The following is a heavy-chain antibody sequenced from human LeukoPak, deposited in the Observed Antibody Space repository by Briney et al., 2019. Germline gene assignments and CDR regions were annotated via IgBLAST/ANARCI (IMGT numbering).Heavy chain of an antibody. CDR1: GGSISSGDYY. Sequence: SETLSLTCTVSGGSISSGDYYWSWIRQPPGKGLEWIGSIYYSGSTYCNPSLKSRVTISVDTSKDQFSLNLSSVTAADTAVYYCARAIYDSSGYYRNFDYWGQGTLVTVSS. V-gene: IGHV4-30-4*01. D-gene: IGHD3-22*01. CDR2: IYYSGST. CDR3: ARAIYDSSGYYRNFDY. J-gene: IGHJ4*02.